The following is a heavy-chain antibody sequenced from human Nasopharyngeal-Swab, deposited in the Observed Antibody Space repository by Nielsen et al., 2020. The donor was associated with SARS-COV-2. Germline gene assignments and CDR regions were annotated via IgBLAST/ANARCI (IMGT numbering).Heavy chain of an antibody. Sequence: GESLKISCATSGFIFRDSALHWVRQASGKGLEWVGRIRSKTNNYATAYGASVKGRFTISRDDSNNMAYLQMNSLKSEDTAVYYCARKYDSSGHQFDWGQGTLVTVSS. CDR1: GFIFRDSA. CDR3: ARKYDSSGHQFD. D-gene: IGHD3-22*01. J-gene: IGHJ4*02. CDR2: IRSKTNNYAT. V-gene: IGHV3-73*01.